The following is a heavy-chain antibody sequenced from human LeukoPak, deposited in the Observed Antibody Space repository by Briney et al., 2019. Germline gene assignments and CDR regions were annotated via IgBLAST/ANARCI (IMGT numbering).Heavy chain of an antibody. J-gene: IGHJ4*02. V-gene: IGHV4-34*01. Sequence: SETLSLTCAVYGGSFSGYYWSWIRQPPGKGLEWIGEINHSGSTNYNPSLKSRVTISVDTSKNQFSLKLRSVTAADTAVYYCARGGVAARYFDYWGQGTLVTVSS. D-gene: IGHD6-6*01. CDR2: INHSGST. CDR3: ARGGVAARYFDY. CDR1: GGSFSGYY.